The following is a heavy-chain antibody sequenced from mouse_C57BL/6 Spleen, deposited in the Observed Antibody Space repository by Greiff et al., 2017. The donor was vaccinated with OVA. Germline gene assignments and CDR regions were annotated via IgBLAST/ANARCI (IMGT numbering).Heavy chain of an antibody. CDR2: IWSDGST. Sequence: VKLQESGPGLVAPSQSLSITCTVSGFSLTSYGVHWVRQPPGKGLEWLVVIWSDGSTTYNSALKSRLSISKDNSKSQVFLKMNSLQTDDTAMYYCARQDYGPYYAMDYWGQGTSVTVSS. D-gene: IGHD1-2*01. V-gene: IGHV2-6-1*01. CDR3: ARQDYGPYYAMDY. CDR1: GFSLTSYG. J-gene: IGHJ4*01.